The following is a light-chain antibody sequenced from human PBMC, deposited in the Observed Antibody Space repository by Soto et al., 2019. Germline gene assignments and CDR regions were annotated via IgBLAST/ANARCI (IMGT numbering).Light chain of an antibody. CDR2: VAS. CDR1: RPISNW. CDR3: QQANSFPIT. Sequence: DIQMTQSPSSVSAYVGDRVTITCRASRPISNWLAWYQQKPGKAPKLLIYVASALHSGVPSRVVGNGSGTDFTLTISSLQPEEFATYDCQQANSFPITFSHGTRLEIK. V-gene: IGKV1-12*01. J-gene: IGKJ5*01.